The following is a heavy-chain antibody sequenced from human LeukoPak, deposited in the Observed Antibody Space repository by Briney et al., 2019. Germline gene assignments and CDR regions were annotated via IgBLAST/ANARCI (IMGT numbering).Heavy chain of an antibody. CDR2: IYSGGST. CDR1: GFSFRSYW. CDR3: AASITMFDY. J-gene: IGHJ4*02. D-gene: IGHD3-10*01. V-gene: IGHV3-66*01. Sequence: PGGSLRLSCAASGFSFRSYWMHWVRLPPGKGLVWVSVIYSGGSTYYADSVKGRFTISRDNSKNSLYLQMNSLRAEDTAVYYCAASITMFDYWGQGTLVTVSS.